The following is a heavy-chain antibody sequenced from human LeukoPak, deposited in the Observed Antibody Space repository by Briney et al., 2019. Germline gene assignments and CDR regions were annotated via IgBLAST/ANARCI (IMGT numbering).Heavy chain of an antibody. CDR2: IYYSGST. V-gene: IGHV4-59*08. Sequence: KPSETLSLTCTVSGGSISSYYWSWIRQPPGKGLEWIGYIYYSGSTNYNPSLKSRVTISVDTSKNQFSLKLSSVTAADTAVYYYARLPAGYSSGWYEYYFDYWGQGTLVTVSS. CDR1: GGSISSYY. CDR3: ARLPAGYSSGWYEYYFDY. D-gene: IGHD6-19*01. J-gene: IGHJ4*02.